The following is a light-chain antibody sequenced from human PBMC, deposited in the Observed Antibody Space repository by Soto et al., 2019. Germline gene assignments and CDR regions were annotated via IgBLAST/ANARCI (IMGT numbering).Light chain of an antibody. CDR3: QQRSNGPSYT. J-gene: IGKJ2*01. V-gene: IGKV3-11*01. CDR2: EAS. Sequence: EIVLTQSPATLSLSPGERAALSCRASQSVSSYLAWYQQKPGQAPRLLIYEASNRATGIPARFSGSGSGTDFTLTISSLEPEDFAVYYCQQRSNGPSYTFGQGTTLEIK. CDR1: QSVSSY.